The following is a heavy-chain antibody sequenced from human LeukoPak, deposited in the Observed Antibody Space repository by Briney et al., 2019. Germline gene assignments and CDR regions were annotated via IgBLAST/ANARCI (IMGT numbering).Heavy chain of an antibody. Sequence: GGSLRLSCAASGFTFSSYAMHWVRQAPGKGLEWVAVISYDGSNKYYADSVKGRFTISRDNSKNTLYLQMNSLRAEDTAVYYCASFLSSPFHYWGQGTLVTVSS. D-gene: IGHD2/OR15-2a*01. CDR3: ASFLSSPFHY. CDR2: ISYDGSNK. CDR1: GFTFSSYA. J-gene: IGHJ4*02. V-gene: IGHV3-30-3*01.